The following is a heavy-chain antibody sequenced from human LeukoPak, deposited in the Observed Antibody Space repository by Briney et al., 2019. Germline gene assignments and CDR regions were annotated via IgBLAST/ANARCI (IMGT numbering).Heavy chain of an antibody. Sequence: SETLSLTCAVYGGSFSGYYWSWIRQPPGKGLEWIGEINHSGSTNYNPSRKSRVTISVDTSKTQFSLKLSSVTAADTAVYYCARSPSIVVVPAAYFDYWGQGPLVTVSS. V-gene: IGHV4-34*01. J-gene: IGHJ4*02. D-gene: IGHD2-2*01. CDR2: INHSGST. CDR1: GGSFSGYY. CDR3: ARSPSIVVVPAAYFDY.